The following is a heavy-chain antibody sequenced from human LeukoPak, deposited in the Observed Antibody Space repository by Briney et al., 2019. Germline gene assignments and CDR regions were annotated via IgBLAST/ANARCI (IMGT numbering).Heavy chain of an antibody. CDR3: ARGGYGDYANVFDI. D-gene: IGHD4-17*01. CDR1: GGSISSSSYY. CDR2: IYYSGST. Sequence: PSETLSLTCTVSGGSISSSSYYWGWIRQPPGKGLEWIGSIYYSGSTYFNPSLKSRVTISVDTPKNQFSLKLSSVTAADTAVYYCARGGYGDYANVFDIWGQGTMVTVSS. J-gene: IGHJ3*02. V-gene: IGHV4-39*01.